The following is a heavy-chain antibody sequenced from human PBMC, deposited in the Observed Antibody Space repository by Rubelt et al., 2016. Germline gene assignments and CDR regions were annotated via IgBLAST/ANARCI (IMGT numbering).Heavy chain of an antibody. J-gene: IGHJ4*02. CDR3: ARTLTTVIAIDY. V-gene: IGHV4-38-2*01. Sequence: VQLVESGGGLVQPGGSLRLSCAASGFTFSSYAMSWVRQAPGKGLEWIGSIYYSGSTYYNPSLKSRGTISVDTSKNQFSLKLSSVTAADTAVYYCARTLTTVIAIDYWGQGTLVTVSS. CDR2: IYYSGST. CDR1: GFTFSSYA. D-gene: IGHD4-11*01.